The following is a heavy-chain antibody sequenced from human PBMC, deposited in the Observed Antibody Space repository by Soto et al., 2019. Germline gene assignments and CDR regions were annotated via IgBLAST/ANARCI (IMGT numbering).Heavy chain of an antibody. V-gene: IGHV3-23*01. CDR2: ISGSGGST. Sequence: GGSLRLSCAASGFTVSSNYMSWVRQAPGKGLEWVSAISGSGGSTYYADSVKGRFTISRDNSKNTLYLQMNSLRSEDTAVYYCAKELHCSSTSCSIWGQGTMVTVSS. CDR3: AKELHCSSTSCSI. J-gene: IGHJ3*02. CDR1: GFTVSSNY. D-gene: IGHD2-2*01.